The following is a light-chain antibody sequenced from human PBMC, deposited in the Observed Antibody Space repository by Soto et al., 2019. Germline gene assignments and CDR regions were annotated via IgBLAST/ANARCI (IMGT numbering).Light chain of an antibody. CDR1: EIITAW. CDR2: KAS. CDR3: QQYSSYAYT. J-gene: IGKJ2*01. V-gene: IGKV1-5*03. Sequence: DIQMTQSPSTLSASVGDRVTITCRASEIITAWLAWYQQKPGKAPKLLIYKASSLESGVPSRFSVSGSGTEFTLTINSLQPDAFATYYCQQYSSYAYTFGQGTKLEIK.